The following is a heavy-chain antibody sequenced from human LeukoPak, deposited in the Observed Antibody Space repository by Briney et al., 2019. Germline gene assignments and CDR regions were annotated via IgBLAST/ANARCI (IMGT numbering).Heavy chain of an antibody. J-gene: IGHJ4*02. CDR3: ARNYYGSGREVDY. D-gene: IGHD3-10*01. CDR1: GGSISSYY. Sequence: SETLSLTCTVSGGSISSYYWSWIRQPPGKGLEWIGYIYYSGSTNYNPSLKSRVTISVDTSKNQLSLKLSSVTAADTAVYYCARNYYGSGREVDYWGQGTLVTVSS. CDR2: IYYSGST. V-gene: IGHV4-59*01.